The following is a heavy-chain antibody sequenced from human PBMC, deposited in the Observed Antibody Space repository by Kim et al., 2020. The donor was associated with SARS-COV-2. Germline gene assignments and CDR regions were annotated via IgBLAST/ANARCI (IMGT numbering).Heavy chain of an antibody. CDR2: IYYSGST. D-gene: IGHD3-3*01. CDR1: GGSISSYY. Sequence: SETLSLTCTVSGGSISSYYWSWIRQPPGKGLEWIGYIYYSGSTNYNPFLKSRVTISVDTSKNQFSLKLSSVTAADTAVYYCARAPPATIFGVGTDFDCWG. J-gene: IGHJ4*01. CDR3: ARAPPATIFGVGTDFDC. V-gene: IGHV4-59*13.